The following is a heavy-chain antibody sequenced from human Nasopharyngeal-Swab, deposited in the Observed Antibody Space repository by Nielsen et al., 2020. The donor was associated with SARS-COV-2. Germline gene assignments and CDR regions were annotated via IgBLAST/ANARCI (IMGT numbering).Heavy chain of an antibody. D-gene: IGHD2-15*01. CDR2: ISAYNGNT. J-gene: IGHJ4*02. V-gene: IGHV1-18*01. CDR3: ARVGPDIVVVVAAAPDY. Sequence: ASVKVSCKASGYTFTSYGISWVRQAPGQGLEWMGWISAYNGNTNCAQKLQGRVTMTTDTSTSTAYMELRSLRSDDTAVYYCARVGPDIVVVVAAAPDYWGQGTLVTVSS. CDR1: GYTFTSYG.